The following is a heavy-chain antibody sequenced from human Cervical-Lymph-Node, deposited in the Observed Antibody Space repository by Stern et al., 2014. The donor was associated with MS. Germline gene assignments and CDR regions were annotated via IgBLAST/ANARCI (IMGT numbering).Heavy chain of an antibody. Sequence: VQLGQSGAEVKPPGASAKVSCKASAYTIPRYYMHWVRPAPGQGFAWMGLINPRGGSTSYAQKFQGRVAMTRDTSTSTVYMELSSLRSEDTAVYYCARAGVVALWWYFDLWGRGTLVTVSS. CDR3: ARAGVVALWWYFDL. CDR2: INPRGGST. CDR1: AYTIPRYY. J-gene: IGHJ2*01. V-gene: IGHV1-46*03. D-gene: IGHD2-21*01.